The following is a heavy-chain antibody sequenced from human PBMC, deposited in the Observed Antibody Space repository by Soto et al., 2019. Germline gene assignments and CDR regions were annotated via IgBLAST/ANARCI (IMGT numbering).Heavy chain of an antibody. CDR3: AIDAGYCSSTSCSGSDY. CDR2: ISYDGSNK. J-gene: IGHJ4*02. Sequence: QVQLVDSGGGVVQPGRSLRLSCAASGFTFSSYGMHWVRQAPGKGLEWVAVISYDGSNKYYADSVKGRFTISRDNSKNTLYLQMNSLRAEDTAVYYCAIDAGYCSSTSCSGSDYWGQGTLVTVSS. CDR1: GFTFSSYG. D-gene: IGHD2-2*01. V-gene: IGHV3-30*03.